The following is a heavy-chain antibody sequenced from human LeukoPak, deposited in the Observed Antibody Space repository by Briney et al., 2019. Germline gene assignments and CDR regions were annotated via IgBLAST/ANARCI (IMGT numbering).Heavy chain of an antibody. CDR1: GGSISSSSYY. D-gene: IGHD3-22*01. Sequence: SETLSLTCTVSGGSISSSSYYWGWIRQPPGKGLEWIGSMYYGGNTYYNPSLKSRVTISVDTSKNQFSLKLSSVTAADTAVYYCARANSGYYYVGDYWGQGTLVTVSS. CDR3: ARANSGYYYVGDY. CDR2: MYYGGNT. J-gene: IGHJ4*02. V-gene: IGHV4-39*07.